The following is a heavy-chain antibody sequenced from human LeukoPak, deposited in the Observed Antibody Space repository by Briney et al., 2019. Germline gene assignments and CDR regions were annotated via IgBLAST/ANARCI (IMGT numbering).Heavy chain of an antibody. CDR2: ISGDGSTT. V-gene: IGHV3-74*01. CDR3: ARSQFDY. Sequence: PGGALRLSRATSGFAFRRYWMLLGRQVPGKGLVWVSRISGDGSTTTYADSVKGRFTISRDNTNNILYLQMNSLRAEDTAIYYCARSQFDYWGQGILVTVTS. CDR1: GFAFRRYW. J-gene: IGHJ4*02.